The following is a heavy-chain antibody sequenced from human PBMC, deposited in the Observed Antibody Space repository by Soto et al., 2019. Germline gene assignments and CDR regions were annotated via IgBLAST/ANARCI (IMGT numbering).Heavy chain of an antibody. J-gene: IGHJ4*01. CDR3: DKSGDSFAFDY. D-gene: IGHD4-17*01. CDR1: GDSFSSGDYK. CDR2: TYYSGYT. Sequence: QVQLQESGPGLVKPSQTLSLNCTVSGDSFSSGDYKWSWIRQPPGKVLEWIGYTYYSGYTYNNPSLKSRLTMSVDTSTNQFSLPLSSVTDADPAVYYCDKSGDSFAFDYGGHGNLGTVS. V-gene: IGHV4-30-4*01.